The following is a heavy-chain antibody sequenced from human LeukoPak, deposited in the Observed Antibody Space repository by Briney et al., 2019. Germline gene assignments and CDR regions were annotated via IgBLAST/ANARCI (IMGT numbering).Heavy chain of an antibody. V-gene: IGHV3-30-3*01. Sequence: EGSLRLSCAASGFTFSNHAMHWVRQAPGKGLEWVAVVSYDGSNKYYADSVKGRFTISRDNSKNALYLQMNSLRAEDAAIYYCATIGDRRTGELYRIDYWGQGTLVTVSS. D-gene: IGHD7-27*01. CDR3: ATIGDRRTGELYRIDY. CDR2: VSYDGSNK. J-gene: IGHJ4*02. CDR1: GFTFSNHA.